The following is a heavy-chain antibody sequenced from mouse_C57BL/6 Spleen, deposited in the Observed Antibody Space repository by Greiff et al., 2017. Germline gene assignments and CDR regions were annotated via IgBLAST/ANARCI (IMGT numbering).Heavy chain of an antibody. V-gene: IGHV1-69*01. CDR1: GYTFTSYW. D-gene: IGHD1-1*01. CDR2: IDPSDSYT. J-gene: IGHJ1*03. CDR3: ARGDYYGSSYWYFDV. Sequence: QVHVKQPGAELVMPGASVKLSCKASGYTFTSYWMHWVKQRPGQGLEWIGEIDPSDSYTNYNQKFKGKSTLTVDKSSSTAYMQLSSLTSEDSAVYNCARGDYYGSSYWYFDVWGTGTTVTVSS.